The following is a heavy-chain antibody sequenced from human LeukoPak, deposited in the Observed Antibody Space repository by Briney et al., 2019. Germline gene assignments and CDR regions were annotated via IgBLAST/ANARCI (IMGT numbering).Heavy chain of an antibody. CDR3: AREAYYYDSSGYYYPHLFDY. Sequence: ASVKVSCKASGYTFTTYSISWVRQAPGQGLEWMGWISAYNGNTNYAQKFQGRVTMTTDTSTSTAYMELRSLRSEDTAVYYRAREAYYYDSSGYYYPHLFDYWGQGTLVTVSS. J-gene: IGHJ4*02. D-gene: IGHD3-22*01. CDR1: GYTFTTYS. CDR2: ISAYNGNT. V-gene: IGHV1-18*01.